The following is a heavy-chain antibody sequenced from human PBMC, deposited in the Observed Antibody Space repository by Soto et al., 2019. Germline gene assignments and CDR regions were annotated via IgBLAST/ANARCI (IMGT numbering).Heavy chain of an antibody. J-gene: IGHJ4*02. CDR3: GSGYLRVGFDF. Sequence: SDTLSLTCTVSGGSISSSDYSWGWIRQPPGKGLEWIGNIYYSGSASYNPSLKSRVTISVDTSKNQVSLKLISVTAADTAVYNCGSGYLRVGFDFWGQGTLVTVSS. D-gene: IGHD5-18*01. V-gene: IGHV4-39*01. CDR1: GGSISSSDYS. CDR2: IYYSGSA.